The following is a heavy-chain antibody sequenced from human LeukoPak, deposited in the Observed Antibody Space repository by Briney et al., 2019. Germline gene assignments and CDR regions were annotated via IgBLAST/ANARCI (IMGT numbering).Heavy chain of an antibody. Sequence: ASVKVSCKASGYTFINYGITWVRQAPGQGLGWRGWISAYNSKTNYTQKLQGRVTMTTDRSTYTAYMEMRRLRSGHTAVYYCARAFDRGYDLMGHYYYIDVWGKGTTVTVSS. CDR2: ISAYNSKT. D-gene: IGHD1-20*01. J-gene: IGHJ6*03. CDR1: GYTFINYG. V-gene: IGHV1-18*01. CDR3: ARAFDRGYDLMGHYYYIDV.